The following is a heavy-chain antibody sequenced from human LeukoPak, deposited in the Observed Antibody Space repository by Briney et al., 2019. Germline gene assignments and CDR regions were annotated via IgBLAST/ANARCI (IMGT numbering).Heavy chain of an antibody. Sequence: ASVKVSCKASGYSFTSFGISWVRQAPGQGPEWMGWISAYNGNTNYVQKFQGRVTMTTDTSTSTAYMELRSLRSDDTGVFYCVRDLGVDTSMIFFDFWGQGTLVTVSS. CDR3: VRDLGVDTSMIFFDF. J-gene: IGHJ4*02. V-gene: IGHV1-18*01. D-gene: IGHD5-18*01. CDR1: GYSFTSFG. CDR2: ISAYNGNT.